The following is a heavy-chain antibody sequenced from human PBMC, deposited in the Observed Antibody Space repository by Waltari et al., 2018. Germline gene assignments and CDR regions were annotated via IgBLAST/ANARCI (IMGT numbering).Heavy chain of an antibody. CDR2: ISSSSSYI. Sequence: EVQLVESGGGLVKPGGSLRLSCAASGFTFSSYSMNWVRQAPGKGLEWVSSISSSSSYIYYADSVKGRFTISRDNAKNSLYLQMSSLRVEDTAVYYCARSVLGRWAHPELDFWGQGILVTVSS. D-gene: IGHD1-26*01. J-gene: IGHJ4*02. CDR1: GFTFSSYS. CDR3: ARSVLGRWAHPELDF. V-gene: IGHV3-21*01.